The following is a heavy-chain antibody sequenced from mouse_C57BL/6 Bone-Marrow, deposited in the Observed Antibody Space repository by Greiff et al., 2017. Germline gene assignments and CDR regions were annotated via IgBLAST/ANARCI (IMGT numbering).Heavy chain of an antibody. J-gene: IGHJ2*01. CDR1: GFTFNTYA. Sequence: EVKLVESGGGLVQPKGSLKLSCAASGFTFNTYAMHWVRQAPGKGLEWVARIRSKSSNNATYYADSVKDRFTISRDDSQSMLYLQMHNLKTEDTAVYYCVRDGNYVHFDYWGQGTTLTVSS. V-gene: IGHV10-3*01. CDR3: VRDGNYVHFDY. D-gene: IGHD2-1*01. CDR2: IRSKSSNNAT.